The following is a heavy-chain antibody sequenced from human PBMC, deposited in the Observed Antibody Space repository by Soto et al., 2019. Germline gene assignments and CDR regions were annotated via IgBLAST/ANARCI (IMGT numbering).Heavy chain of an antibody. CDR2: IKQDGSEE. V-gene: IGHV3-7*01. CDR1: GFTISNYW. CDR3: ARGGDGF. D-gene: IGHD2-21*01. Sequence: DVQLVESGGGLVQPGGSLRLSCAASGFTISNYWMSWVRQAPGKGLEWVANIKQDGSEEYYVDSVKGRFTIFRDNAKNSLYLQMHSLRVEDTAVYYCARGGDGFGGQGTLVTVSS. J-gene: IGHJ1*01.